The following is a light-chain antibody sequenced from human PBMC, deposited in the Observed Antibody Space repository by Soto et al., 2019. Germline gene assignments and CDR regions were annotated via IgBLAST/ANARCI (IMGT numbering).Light chain of an antibody. CDR2: WAS. Sequence: DIVMTQSPDSLAVSLGERATINCKSSQSVLYSSNNKNYLAWYQQKPGQPPKLLIYWASNRESGVPDRLSGSGSGTDFTLTINSLQAEDVEVYYCQQYYSTPWTFGQGTKVDIK. V-gene: IGKV4-1*01. J-gene: IGKJ1*01. CDR1: QSVLYSSNNKNY. CDR3: QQYYSTPWT.